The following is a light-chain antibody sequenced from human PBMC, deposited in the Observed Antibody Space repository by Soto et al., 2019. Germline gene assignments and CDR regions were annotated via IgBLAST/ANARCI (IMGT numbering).Light chain of an antibody. CDR3: QAWDSSTGV. CDR2: EDS. V-gene: IGLV3-1*01. Sequence: SYELTQPPSVSVSPGQTASITCSGDKFGNKYACWYQQKSGQSPVLVIYEDSKRPSGIPERFSGSNSGNTATLTISGTQAMDEADYYCQAWDSSTGVFGGGTKVTVL. CDR1: KFGNKY. J-gene: IGLJ2*01.